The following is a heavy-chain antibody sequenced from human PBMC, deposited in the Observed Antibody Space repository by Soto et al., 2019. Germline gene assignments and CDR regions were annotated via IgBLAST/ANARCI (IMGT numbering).Heavy chain of an antibody. CDR1: GGSISSSSYY. Sequence: KSSETLSLTCTVSGGSISSSSYYWGWIRQPPGKGLEWIGSIYYSATTYYNPSLKSRVTISVDTSKNQFSLKLSSVTAADTAVYYFARDRGYYYILTCYYTELNFDYWLQETLVT. V-gene: IGHV4-39*02. CDR2: IYYSATT. CDR3: ARDRGYYYILTCYYTELNFDY. D-gene: IGHD3-9*01. J-gene: IGHJ4*02.